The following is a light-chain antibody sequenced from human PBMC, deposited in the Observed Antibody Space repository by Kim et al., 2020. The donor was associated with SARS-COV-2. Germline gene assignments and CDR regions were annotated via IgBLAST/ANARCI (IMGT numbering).Light chain of an antibody. CDR1: QRVPSNH. CDR2: AAS. CDR3: QEYGSSRA. Sequence: EIVLTQSPGTLSLSPGESATLSCRASQRVPSNHLAWYQQKLGQAPRLVIYAASRRATGIPDRFSGSGSGTDFTLTISRLEPEDFAVFYCQEYGSSRAFGQGTKLEI. V-gene: IGKV3-20*01. J-gene: IGKJ2*01.